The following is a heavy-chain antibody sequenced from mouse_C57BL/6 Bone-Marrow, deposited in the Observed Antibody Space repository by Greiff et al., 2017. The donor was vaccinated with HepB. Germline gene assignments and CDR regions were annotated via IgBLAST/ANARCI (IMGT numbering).Heavy chain of an antibody. V-gene: IGHV1-50*01. D-gene: IGHD2-1*01. Sequence: QVQLQQPGAELVKPGASVKLSCKASGYTFTSYWMQWVKQRPGQGLEWIGEIDPSDSYTNYNQKFKGKATLTADKSSSTAYMQLNSLTSEDSAVYFCARGDLLGYYYAMDYWGQGTSVTVSS. CDR1: GYTFTSYW. CDR2: IDPSDSYT. CDR3: ARGDLLGYYYAMDY. J-gene: IGHJ4*01.